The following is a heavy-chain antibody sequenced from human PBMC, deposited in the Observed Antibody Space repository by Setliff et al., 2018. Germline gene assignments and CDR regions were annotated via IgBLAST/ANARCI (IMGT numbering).Heavy chain of an antibody. CDR3: ARTRGLDV. CDR2: RNPNNGNT. Sequence: GASVKVSCKASGYTYINYEINWVRQATGQGLEWMGGRNPNNGNTGYAQKFQGRVTMTRNTSISTAYMELSRLRSEDTTVYYCARTRGLDVWGQGTTVTVSS. V-gene: IGHV1-8*02. CDR1: GYTYINYE. J-gene: IGHJ6*02.